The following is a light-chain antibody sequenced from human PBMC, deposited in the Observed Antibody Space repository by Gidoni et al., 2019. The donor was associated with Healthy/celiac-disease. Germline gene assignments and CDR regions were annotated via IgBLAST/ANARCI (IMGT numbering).Light chain of an antibody. CDR1: QGISSY. CDR3: QQLNSYPPSIT. J-gene: IGKJ5*01. V-gene: IGKV1-9*01. CDR2: AAS. Sequence: QSPSVLSASVGDSVTLTCRASQGISSYLAWYQQKPGKAPKLLIYAASTLQSGVPSRFSGSGSGTEFTLTISSLQPEDFATYYCQQLNSYPPSITFGQGTRLEIK.